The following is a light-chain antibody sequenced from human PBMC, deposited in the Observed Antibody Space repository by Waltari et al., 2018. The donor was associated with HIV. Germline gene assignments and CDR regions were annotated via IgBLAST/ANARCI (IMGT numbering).Light chain of an antibody. CDR2: KAS. CDR3: QQYYTYPWT. Sequence: DIQMTQSPSTLSASVRDSVTITCRASESVSSWLAWYQQKPGKAPKLLITKASSLGSGVPSRFSGSGSGTEFTLTISSLQPDDFATYYCQQYYTYPWTFGQGTKVEIK. J-gene: IGKJ1*01. V-gene: IGKV1-5*03. CDR1: ESVSSW.